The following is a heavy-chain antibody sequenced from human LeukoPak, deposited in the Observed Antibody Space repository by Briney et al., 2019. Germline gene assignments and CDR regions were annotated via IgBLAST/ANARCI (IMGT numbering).Heavy chain of an antibody. CDR2: ISANNGNT. CDR1: GYTFTNDG. D-gene: IGHD5-24*01. V-gene: IGHV1-18*01. CDR3: ASGDHRGAYNWLFDN. Sequence: AASVNLSCTTSGYTFTNDGITWVRQAPGQGLEWMGSISANNGNTKYAQTLQVRVTITTDTSTSKGDMNLSRLRSEDTAVYSCASGDHRGAYNWLFDNWGQGTRVTVSS. J-gene: IGHJ4*02.